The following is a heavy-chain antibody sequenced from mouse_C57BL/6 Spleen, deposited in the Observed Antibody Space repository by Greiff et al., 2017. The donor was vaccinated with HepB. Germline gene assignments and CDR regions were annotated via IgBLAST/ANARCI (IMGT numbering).Heavy chain of an antibody. CDR1: GFTFSSYG. J-gene: IGHJ2*01. V-gene: IGHV5-6*01. D-gene: IGHD1-1*01. Sequence: EVKLMESGRDLVKPGGSLKLSCAASGFTFSSYGMSWVRQTPDKRLEWVATISSGGSYTYYPDSVKGRFTISRDNAKNTLYLQMSSLKSEDTAMYYCARHHPDYYGSSLDYWGQGTTLTVSS. CDR2: ISSGGSYT. CDR3: ARHHPDYYGSSLDY.